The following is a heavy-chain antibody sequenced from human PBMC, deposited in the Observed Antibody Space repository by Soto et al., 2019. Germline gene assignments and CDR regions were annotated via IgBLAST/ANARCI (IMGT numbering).Heavy chain of an antibody. CDR3: ARDYDYVWGSYGVRYGMDV. V-gene: IGHV4-30-4*01. CDR2: IYYSGST. Sequence: QVQLQESGPGLVKPSQTLSLTCTVSGGSISSGDSYWSWIRQPPGKGLEWIGYIYYSGSTYYNPSLKSRVTISVDTSKNQFSLKLSSVTAADTAVYYCARDYDYVWGSYGVRYGMDVWGQGTTVTVSS. CDR1: GGSISSGDSY. D-gene: IGHD3-16*01. J-gene: IGHJ6*02.